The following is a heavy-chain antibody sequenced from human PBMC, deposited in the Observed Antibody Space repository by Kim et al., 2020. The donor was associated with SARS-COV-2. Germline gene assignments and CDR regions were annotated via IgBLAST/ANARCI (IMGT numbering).Heavy chain of an antibody. V-gene: IGHV6-1*01. CDR3: ARDTPGQKAFDI. Sequence: DSAVTAKRRITINTDTSKNQFSLQLNAVTLEDTAVYYCARDTPGQKAFDIWGQGTMVTVSS. J-gene: IGHJ3*02.